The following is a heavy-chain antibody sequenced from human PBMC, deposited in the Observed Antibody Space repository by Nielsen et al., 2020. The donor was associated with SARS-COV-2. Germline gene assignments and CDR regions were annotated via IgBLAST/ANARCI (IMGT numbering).Heavy chain of an antibody. D-gene: IGHD6-19*01. CDR1: GFTFDDYA. Sequence: GESLKISCAASGFTFDDYAMHWVRQAPGKGLEWVAVISYDGSNKYYADSVKGRFTISRDNSKNTLYLQMNSLRAEDTAVYYCAKLVSSSGWFDYWGQGTLVTVSS. CDR3: AKLVSSSGWFDY. CDR2: ISYDGSNK. J-gene: IGHJ4*02. V-gene: IGHV3-30*18.